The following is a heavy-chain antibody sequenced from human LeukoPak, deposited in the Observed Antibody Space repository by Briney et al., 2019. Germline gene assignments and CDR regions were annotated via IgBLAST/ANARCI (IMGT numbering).Heavy chain of an antibody. CDR2: IYYSGST. J-gene: IGHJ4*02. CDR1: GGSISSSSYY. D-gene: IGHD4-17*01. CDR3: AKDRYGDYSPHPLDY. Sequence: SETLSLTCTVSGGSISSSSYYWGWIRQPPGKGLEWIGSIYYSGSTYYNPSLKSRVTISVDTSKNQFSLKLSSVTAADTAVYYCAKDRYGDYSPHPLDYWGQGTLVTVSS. V-gene: IGHV4-39*07.